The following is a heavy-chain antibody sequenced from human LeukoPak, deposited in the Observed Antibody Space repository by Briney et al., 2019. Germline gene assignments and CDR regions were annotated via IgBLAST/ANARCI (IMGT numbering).Heavy chain of an antibody. CDR2: INSDGSST. Sequence: GGSLRLSCAASGFTFSSYWMHWVRQAPGKGLVWVSRINSDGSSTSNADSVKGRFTISRDNAKNTLYLQMNSLRAEDTAVYYCASTNLYSSGWCEMAGGGDYWGQGTLVTVSS. CDR3: ASTNLYSSGWCEMAGGGDY. D-gene: IGHD6-19*01. V-gene: IGHV3-74*01. J-gene: IGHJ4*02. CDR1: GFTFSSYW.